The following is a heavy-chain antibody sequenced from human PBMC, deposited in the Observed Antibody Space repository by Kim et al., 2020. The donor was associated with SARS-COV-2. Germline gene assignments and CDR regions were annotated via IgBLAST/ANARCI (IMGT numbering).Heavy chain of an antibody. CDR3: ARGYIVGGYYGMDV. D-gene: IGHD3-22*01. J-gene: IGHJ6*02. CDR2: ISSSSSYT. CDR1: GFTFSDYY. V-gene: IGHV3-11*05. Sequence: GGSLRLSCAASGFTFSDYYMSWIRQAPGKGLEWVSYISSSSSYTNYADSVKGRFTISRDNAKNSLYLQMNSLRAEDTAVYYCARGYIVGGYYGMDVSGQGTTVTVSS.